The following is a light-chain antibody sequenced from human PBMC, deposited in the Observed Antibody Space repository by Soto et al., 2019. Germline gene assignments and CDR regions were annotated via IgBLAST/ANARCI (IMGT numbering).Light chain of an antibody. J-gene: IGLJ1*01. CDR3: QAWDSSSDV. CDR1: KLGDKS. V-gene: IGLV3-1*01. Sequence: SYELTQPPSVSVSPGQTASITCSGHKLGDKSACWYQQKPGQSPVLVIYQGSKRPSGIPERFSGSNSGNTATLTISGTQAMDEADYYCQAWDSSSDVFGTGTKLTVL. CDR2: QGS.